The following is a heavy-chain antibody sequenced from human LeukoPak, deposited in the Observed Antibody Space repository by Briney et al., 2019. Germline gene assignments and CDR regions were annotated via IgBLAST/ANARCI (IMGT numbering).Heavy chain of an antibody. J-gene: IGHJ4*02. CDR2: ISDSGGST. Sequence: PGGSLRLSCAASGFTFSSYAMSWVRQAPGKGLEWVSAISDSGGSTYYADSVKGRFTISRDNSKNTLYLQMNSLRAEDTAVYYCARYRVVVITNKNYYFDYWGQGTLVTVSS. CDR1: GFTFSSYA. D-gene: IGHD3-22*01. CDR3: ARYRVVVITNKNYYFDY. V-gene: IGHV3-23*01.